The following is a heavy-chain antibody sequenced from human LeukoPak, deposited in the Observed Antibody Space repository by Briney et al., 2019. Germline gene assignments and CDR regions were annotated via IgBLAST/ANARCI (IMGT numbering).Heavy chain of an antibody. CDR3: ARDLGQYYDTSDNWFDP. V-gene: IGHV3-74*01. CDR2: INSDGINT. D-gene: IGHD3-22*01. J-gene: IGHJ5*02. CDR1: GFTFSNYW. Sequence: GGSLRLSCAASGFTFSNYWMHWVRQAPGKGLVWVSRINSDGINTSYADSVRGRFTISRDNAKNTLNLQMNSLRAEDTAVYYCARDLGQYYDTSDNWFDPWGQGTLVTVSS.